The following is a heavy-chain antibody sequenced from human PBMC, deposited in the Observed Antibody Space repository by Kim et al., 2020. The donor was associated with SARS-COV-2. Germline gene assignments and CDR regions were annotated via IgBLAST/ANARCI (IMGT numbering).Heavy chain of an antibody. D-gene: IGHD1-26*01. J-gene: IGHJ3*01. Sequence: GSLKLSCAASGLSFSDSAMHWVRQASGKGLEWVGRIRSKANSYATAYGVPVTGRFSISRDDAKNTAYLQMNSLKTEDTAVYYCARGPPYSDSYWDALDVGGQGTGVTVSS. CDR3: ARGPPYSDSYWDALDV. V-gene: IGHV3-73*01. CDR1: GLSFSDSA. CDR2: IRSKANSYAT.